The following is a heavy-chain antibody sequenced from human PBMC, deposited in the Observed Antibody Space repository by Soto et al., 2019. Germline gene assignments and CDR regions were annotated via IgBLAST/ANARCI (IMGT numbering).Heavy chain of an antibody. CDR1: GYTFNNYA. J-gene: IGHJ4*02. Sequence: ASVKVSCKASGYTFNNYAIHWVRQAPGQRLEWMGWINAGNGNTGYAQKFQGRVTMTRNTSISTAYMELSSLRSEDTAVYYCARGPYDFWSGYHPSWGQGTLVTVSS. CDR3: ARGPYDFWSGYHPS. V-gene: IGHV1-8*01. D-gene: IGHD3-3*01. CDR2: INAGNGNT.